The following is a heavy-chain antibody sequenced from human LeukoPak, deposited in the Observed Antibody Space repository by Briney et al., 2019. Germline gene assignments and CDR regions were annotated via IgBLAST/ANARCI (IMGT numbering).Heavy chain of an antibody. CDR1: GFTFSSYE. Sequence: GGSLRLSCAASGFTFSSYEMNWVRQAPGKGLEWVAVISYDGSNKYYADSVKGRFTISRDNSKNTLYLQMNSLRAEDTAVYYCARSPYSGSYFRGYYFDYWGQGTLVTVSS. J-gene: IGHJ4*02. CDR2: ISYDGSNK. D-gene: IGHD1-26*01. V-gene: IGHV3-30*04. CDR3: ARSPYSGSYFRGYYFDY.